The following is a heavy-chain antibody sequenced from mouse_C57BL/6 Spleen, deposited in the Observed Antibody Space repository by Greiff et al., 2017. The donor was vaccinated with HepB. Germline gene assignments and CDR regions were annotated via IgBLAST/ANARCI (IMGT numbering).Heavy chain of an antibody. CDR1: GYTFTDYE. CDR3: TNYDGYYSPV. Sequence: VKLMKSGAELVRPGASVTLSCKASGYTFTDYELHWVKQTPVHGLEWIGAIDPETGGTAYNQKFKGKAILTADKSSSTAYMELRSLTSEDSAVYYCTNYDGYYSPVWGTGTTVTVSS. J-gene: IGHJ1*03. D-gene: IGHD2-3*01. V-gene: IGHV1-15*01. CDR2: IDPETGGT.